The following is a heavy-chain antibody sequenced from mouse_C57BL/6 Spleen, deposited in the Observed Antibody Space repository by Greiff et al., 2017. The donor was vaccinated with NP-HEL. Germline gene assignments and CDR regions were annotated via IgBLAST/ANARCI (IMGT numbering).Heavy chain of an antibody. CDR3: ARGDYYAMDY. Sequence: EVKLVESGGGLVKPGGSLKLSCAASGFTFSDYGMHWVRQAPEKGLEWVAYISSGSSTIYYADTVKGRFTISRDTAKNTLFLQMTSLRSEDTAMYYCARGDYYAMDYWGQGTSVTVSS. J-gene: IGHJ4*01. CDR2: ISSGSSTI. V-gene: IGHV5-17*01. CDR1: GFTFSDYG.